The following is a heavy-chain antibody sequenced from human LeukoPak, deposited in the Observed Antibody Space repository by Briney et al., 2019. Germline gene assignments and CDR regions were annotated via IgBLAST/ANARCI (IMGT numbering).Heavy chain of an antibody. CDR2: IYPGDSDT. V-gene: IGHV5-51*01. Sequence: HGESLKISCKGSGYSFTSYWIGWVRQMPGKGLEWMGIIYPGDSDTRYSPSFQGQVTISADKSISTAYLQWSSLKASDTAMYYCARHPAYSSGWYRPYYFDYWGQGTLVTVSS. CDR1: GYSFTSYW. J-gene: IGHJ4*02. D-gene: IGHD6-19*01. CDR3: ARHPAYSSGWYRPYYFDY.